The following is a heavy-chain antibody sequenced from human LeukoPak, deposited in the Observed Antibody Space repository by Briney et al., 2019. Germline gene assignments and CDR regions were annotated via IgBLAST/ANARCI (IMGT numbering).Heavy chain of an antibody. V-gene: IGHV3-30*02. D-gene: IGHD6-19*01. J-gene: IGHJ5*02. Sequence: GGSLRLFCAASGFIFSNYGMHWVRQAPGKGLEWVAFIRYDESNKFYADSVKGRFTISRDNSKNILFLQMNSLRAEDTAVYYCATMQWLEGVDWFDPWGQGTLVTVSS. CDR1: GFIFSNYG. CDR2: IRYDESNK. CDR3: ATMQWLEGVDWFDP.